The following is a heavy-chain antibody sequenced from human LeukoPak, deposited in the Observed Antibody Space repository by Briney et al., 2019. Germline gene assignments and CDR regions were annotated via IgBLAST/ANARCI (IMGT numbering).Heavy chain of an antibody. D-gene: IGHD3-10*01. CDR2: ISYDGSNK. J-gene: IGHJ4*02. Sequence: PGGSLRLSCAASGFTFSSYGMHWVRQAPGKGLEWVAVISYDGSNKYYADSVKGRFTISRDNSKNTLYLQMNSLRAEDTAVYYCAKDKVYYYGSGSLDYWGQGTLVTVSS. CDR1: GFTFSSYG. V-gene: IGHV3-30*18. CDR3: AKDKVYYYGSGSLDY.